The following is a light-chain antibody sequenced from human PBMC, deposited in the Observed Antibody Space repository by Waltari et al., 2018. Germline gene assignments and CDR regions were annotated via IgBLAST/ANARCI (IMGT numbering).Light chain of an antibody. V-gene: IGLV3-21*02. CDR3: QIWDRSRDHRVV. J-gene: IGLJ2*01. CDR2: DDA. CDR1: HIGGKH. Sequence: SYLLTQPPSVPVAPGQTARITCGGNHIGGKHVHWYQQKPGRAPVLVVFDDADRPSVIPERLPGSNSGNTATLIISAVEAGDEADYYCQIWDRSRDHRVVFGGGTKLTVL.